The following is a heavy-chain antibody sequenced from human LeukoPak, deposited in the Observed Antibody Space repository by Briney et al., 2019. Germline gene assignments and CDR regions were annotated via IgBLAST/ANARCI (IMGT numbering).Heavy chain of an antibody. Sequence: ASVKVSCKASGYTFTSYAMNWVRQAPGQGLEWMGWINTNTGNPTYAQGFTGRFVFSLDTSVSTAYLQISSLKAEDTAVYYCARVPYYDYVWGSYPLDYWGQGTLVTVSS. J-gene: IGHJ4*02. D-gene: IGHD3-16*02. CDR2: INTNTGNP. CDR1: GYTFTSYA. V-gene: IGHV7-4-1*02. CDR3: ARVPYYDYVWGSYPLDY.